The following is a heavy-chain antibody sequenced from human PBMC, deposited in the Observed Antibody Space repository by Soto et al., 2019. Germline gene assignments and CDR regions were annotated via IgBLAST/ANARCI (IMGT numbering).Heavy chain of an antibody. D-gene: IGHD2-8*01. CDR2: IIGGDGDK. V-gene: IGHV3-23*01. J-gene: IGHJ4*02. Sequence: PGGSLRLSCAASGFTFRTFTMNWVRQAPGKGLEWVSGIIGGDGDKFYSDSVKGRFTISRDNSKDMLYPQMNSLRAEDTAVYYCARQHMVSYYFDSWGQGTLVTVSS. CDR3: ARQHMVSYYFDS. CDR1: GFTFRTFT.